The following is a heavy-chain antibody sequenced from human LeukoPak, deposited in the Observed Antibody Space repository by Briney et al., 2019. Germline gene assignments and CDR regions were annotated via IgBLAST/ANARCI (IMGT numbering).Heavy chain of an antibody. CDR1: GFTFSSYG. CDR3: AKVRDYYFDY. Sequence: GGTLRLSCAASGFTFSSYGMSWVRQAPGKGLEWVSAISGSGGSTYYADSVKGRFTISRDNAKNSLYLQMNSLRAEDTAVYYCAKVRDYYFDYWGQGTLVTVSS. J-gene: IGHJ4*02. V-gene: IGHV3-23*01. D-gene: IGHD2-21*02. CDR2: ISGSGGST.